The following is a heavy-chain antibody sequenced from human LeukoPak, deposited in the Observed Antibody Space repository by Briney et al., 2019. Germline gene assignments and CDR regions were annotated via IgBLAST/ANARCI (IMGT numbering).Heavy chain of an antibody. CDR2: ISSSSSYI. CDR1: GFTFSSYS. J-gene: IGHJ1*01. CDR3: ARDGGYYDVEYFQH. D-gene: IGHD3-22*01. Sequence: GGSLRLSCAASGFTFSSYSMNWVRQAPGKVLEWVSSISSSSSYIYYADSVKGRFTISRDNAKNSLYLQMNSLRAEDTAVYYCARDGGYYDVEYFQHWGQGTLVTVSS. V-gene: IGHV3-21*01.